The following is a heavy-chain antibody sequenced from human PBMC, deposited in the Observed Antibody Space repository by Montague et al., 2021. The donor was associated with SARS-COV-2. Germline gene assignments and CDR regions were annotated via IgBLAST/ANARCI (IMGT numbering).Heavy chain of an antibody. CDR3: AREGVGALLFSFDS. D-gene: IGHD3-10*01. CDR2: T. J-gene: IGHJ4*02. Sequence: TDYAVSVKGRIAINPDTSKNQFSLQLNSVPPEDTAVYYCAREGVGALLFSFDSWGQGTLVTVSS. V-gene: IGHV6-1*01.